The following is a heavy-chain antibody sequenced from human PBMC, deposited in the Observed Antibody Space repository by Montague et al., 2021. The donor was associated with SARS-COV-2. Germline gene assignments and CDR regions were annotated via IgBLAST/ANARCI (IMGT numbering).Heavy chain of an antibody. J-gene: IGHJ5*02. CDR3: AREDRWNWFDP. Sequence: SETLSLTCTVSGGSINSSYWCWIRQPPGKGLEWIVSIYYRGSTNYNPSLEPRVTISVDPSKNQFSLKLSSVTAADTAVYYCAREDRWNWFDPWGQGTLVIVSS. CDR2: IYYRGST. CDR1: GGSINSSY. D-gene: IGHD5-24*01. V-gene: IGHV4-59*01.